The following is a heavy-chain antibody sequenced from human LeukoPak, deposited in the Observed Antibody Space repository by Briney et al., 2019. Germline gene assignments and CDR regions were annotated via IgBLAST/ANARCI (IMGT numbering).Heavy chain of an antibody. Sequence: GASVKVSCKASGYTFSFYAMHWVRQAPGQRLEWLGWINTGNGNTKYSQKFQGRVTIIRDASASTAYMELSSLRSEDTAVYYCVREREYCSGGTCYSGYYYYYGMDVWGQGTTVTVSS. CDR2: INTGNGNT. V-gene: IGHV1-3*04. CDR1: GYTFSFYA. J-gene: IGHJ6*02. CDR3: VREREYCSGGTCYSGYYYYYGMDV. D-gene: IGHD2-15*01.